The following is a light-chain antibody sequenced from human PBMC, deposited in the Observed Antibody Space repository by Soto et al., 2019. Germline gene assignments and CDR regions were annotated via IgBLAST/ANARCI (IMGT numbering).Light chain of an antibody. CDR3: QQYGSSSYT. CDR2: AAS. Sequence: EIVLTQSPGTLSLSPGERATLSCRASQSISSSYLAWYQQKPGQAPRLLIYAASSRATGIPDTFSGSGSGTDFTLTISRLAPEDFAVYYWQQYGSSSYTFGQGTQLESK. J-gene: IGKJ2*01. CDR1: QSISSSY. V-gene: IGKV3-20*01.